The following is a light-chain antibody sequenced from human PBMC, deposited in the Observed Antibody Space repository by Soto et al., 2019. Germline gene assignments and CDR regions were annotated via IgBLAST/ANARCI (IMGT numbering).Light chain of an antibody. J-gene: IGKJ4*01. Sequence: EIILTQSPASLSVSPGERATLSCRASQSVNNNLAWYQQKRGQAPRLLIYGASTRATGIPGRFRGSGSGTEFTLTITSLQSEDFAVYFCQHRSNWPPELSFGGGTKLEIK. V-gene: IGKV3-15*01. CDR3: QHRSNWPPELS. CDR1: QSVNNN. CDR2: GAS.